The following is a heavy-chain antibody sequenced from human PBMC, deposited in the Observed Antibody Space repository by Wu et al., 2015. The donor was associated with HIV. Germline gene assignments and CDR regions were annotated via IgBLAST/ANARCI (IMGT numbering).Heavy chain of an antibody. CDR2: INPASGST. CDR3: ARDATPVTTEFDY. V-gene: IGHV1-2*02. J-gene: IGHJ4*02. D-gene: IGHD4-17*01. CDR1: GYTFTGYY. Sequence: QVQLVQSGAEVRKPGASVKVSCTASGYTFTGYYMHWVRQAPGRGPEWMGWINPASGSTIYAEKFEGRVIVTRDTSINTAYMELNGLISDDTAIYYCARDATPVTTEFDYWGQGTWSPSP.